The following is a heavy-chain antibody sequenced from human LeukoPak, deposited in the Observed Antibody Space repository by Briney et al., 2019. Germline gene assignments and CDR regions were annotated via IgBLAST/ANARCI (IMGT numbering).Heavy chain of an antibody. CDR3: AKGPPHSVPDDY. J-gene: IGHJ4*02. V-gene: IGHV3-23*01. CDR1: GFTFSRYA. CDR2: VSGSGGST. Sequence: GGSLRLSRAASGFTFSRYAMGWVRQAPGEGLECVSAVSGSGGSTYYAHSVRGRFTISRDNSKNTLYLQMNSLRAEDTAVYYCAKGPPHSVPDDYWGQGTLVTVSS.